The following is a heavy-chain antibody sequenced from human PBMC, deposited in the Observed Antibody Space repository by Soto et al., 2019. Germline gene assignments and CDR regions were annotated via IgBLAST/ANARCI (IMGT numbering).Heavy chain of an antibody. CDR1: GFTFSVYA. J-gene: IGHJ6*02. Sequence: SGGSLRLSCAASGFTFSVYAMTWVRQAPGKGLEWVSSISGSGANTYYADSVKGRFIISRDNSKNTVSLQMNSLRADDTAVYYCGKSPDFYYYGMDVWGQGTTVTVSS. V-gene: IGHV3-23*01. CDR3: GKSPDFYYYGMDV. CDR2: ISGSGANT.